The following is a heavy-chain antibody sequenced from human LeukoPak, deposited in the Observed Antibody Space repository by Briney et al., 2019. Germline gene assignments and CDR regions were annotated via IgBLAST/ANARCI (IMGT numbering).Heavy chain of an antibody. CDR1: GYTFTSYG. V-gene: IGHV1-18*01. CDR2: ISAYNGDT. J-gene: IGHJ4*02. CDR3: ARDARISVVVVAANPIDY. Sequence: GASVKVSCKASGYTFTSYGISWVRQAPGQGLEWMGWISAYNGDTNYAQKLQGRVTMTTDTSTSTAYMELRSLRSDDTAVYYCARDARISVVVVAANPIDYWGQGTLVTVSS. D-gene: IGHD2-15*01.